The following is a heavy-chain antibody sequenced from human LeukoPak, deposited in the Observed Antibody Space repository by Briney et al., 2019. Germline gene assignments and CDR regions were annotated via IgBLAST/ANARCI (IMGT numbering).Heavy chain of an antibody. V-gene: IGHV3-30-3*01. J-gene: IGHJ4*02. D-gene: IGHD3-22*01. CDR1: GFTFSSYA. CDR3: AREGRIGSSGSTPQV. Sequence: PGRSLRLPCAASGFTFSSYAMHWVRQAPGKGLEWVAVISYDGSNKYYADSVKGRFTISRDNAKNSLYLQMNSLRAEDTAVYYCAREGRIGSSGSTPQVWGQGTLVTVSS. CDR2: ISYDGSNK.